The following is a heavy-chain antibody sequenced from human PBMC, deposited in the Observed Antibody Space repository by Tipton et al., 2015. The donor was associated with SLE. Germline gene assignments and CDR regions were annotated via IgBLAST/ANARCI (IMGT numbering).Heavy chain of an antibody. D-gene: IGHD2-2*01. J-gene: IGHJ5*02. CDR3: ARDRCSRTSCENWFDP. CDR2: IRSSSSYI. Sequence: SLRLSCAASGFTVSSYFMTWVRQAPGKGLEWVSSIRSSSSYIYYADSVKGRFTISRDNAKNSLYLQMNSLRAEDTAVYYCARDRCSRTSCENWFDPWGQGTLVTVSS. V-gene: IGHV3-21*01. CDR1: GFTVSSYF.